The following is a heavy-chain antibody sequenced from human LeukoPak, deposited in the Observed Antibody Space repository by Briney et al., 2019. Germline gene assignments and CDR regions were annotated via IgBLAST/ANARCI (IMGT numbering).Heavy chain of an antibody. V-gene: IGHV3-30*19. CDR1: GFTFSSYG. J-gene: IGHJ4*02. CDR2: ISYDGSNK. D-gene: IGHD3-22*01. CDR3: ARHDPYYYDSSGYSYYFDY. Sequence: GGSLRLSCAASGFTFSSYGMHWVRQAPGKGLEWVAVISYDGSNKYYADSVKGRFTISRDNSKNTLYLQMNSLRSDDTAVYYCARHDPYYYDSSGYSYYFDYWGQGTLVTVSS.